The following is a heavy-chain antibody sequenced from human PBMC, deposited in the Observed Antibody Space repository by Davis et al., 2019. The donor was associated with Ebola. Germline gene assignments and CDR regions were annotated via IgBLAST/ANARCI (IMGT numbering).Heavy chain of an antibody. D-gene: IGHD3-22*01. CDR3: ARLAGSSGYYPDAFDI. CDR1: GGSVSSGSYY. Sequence: PSETLSLTCTVSGGSVSSGSYYWSWIRQPPGKGLEWIGYIYYSGSTNYNPSLKSRVTISVDTSKNQFFLKLSSVTAADTAVYYCARLAGSSGYYPDAFDIWGQGTMVTVSS. CDR2: IYYSGST. J-gene: IGHJ3*02. V-gene: IGHV4-61*01.